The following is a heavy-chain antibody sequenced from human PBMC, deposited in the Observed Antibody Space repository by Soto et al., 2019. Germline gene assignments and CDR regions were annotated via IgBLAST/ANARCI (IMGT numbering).Heavy chain of an antibody. Sequence: GGSLRLSCAASGFSFDIYTMHWVRQAPGKGLEWVAVISYDGGNKKYADSVQGRFTISRDNSKNTLHLQMNSLRAEDTAVCYWGGARGWRATPFDYGGQETLLTVSS. D-gene: IGHD5-12*01. CDR3: GGARGWRATPFDY. CDR2: ISYDGGNK. J-gene: IGHJ4*02. V-gene: IGHV3-30-3*01. CDR1: GFSFDIYT.